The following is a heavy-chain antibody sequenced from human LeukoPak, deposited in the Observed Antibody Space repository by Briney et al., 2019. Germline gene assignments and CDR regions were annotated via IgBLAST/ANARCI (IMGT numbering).Heavy chain of an antibody. CDR3: ARDGYSSSWIYYYYYYMDV. CDR2: INTNTGNP. Sequence: ASVKVSCKASGYTFTSYAMNWVRQAPGQGLEWMGWINTNTGNPTYAQGFTGRFVFSLDTSVSTAYLQISSLKAEDTAVYYCARDGYSSSWIYYYYYYMDVWGKGTTVTVSS. CDR1: GYTFTSYA. D-gene: IGHD6-13*01. J-gene: IGHJ6*03. V-gene: IGHV7-4-1*02.